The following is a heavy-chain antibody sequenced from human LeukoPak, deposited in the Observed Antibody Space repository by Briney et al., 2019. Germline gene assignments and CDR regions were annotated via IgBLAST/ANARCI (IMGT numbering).Heavy chain of an antibody. CDR3: ARLQFYCSGGSCYSGELRFDY. Sequence: PSETLSLTCTVSGGSISSGGYYWSWIRQHPGKGLEWIGYIYYSGSTYYNSSPKSRVTISVDTSKNQFSLKLSSVTAADTAVYYCARLQFYCSGGSCYSGELRFDYWGQGTLVTVSS. D-gene: IGHD2-15*01. CDR2: IYYSGST. V-gene: IGHV4-31*03. J-gene: IGHJ4*02. CDR1: GGSISSGGYY.